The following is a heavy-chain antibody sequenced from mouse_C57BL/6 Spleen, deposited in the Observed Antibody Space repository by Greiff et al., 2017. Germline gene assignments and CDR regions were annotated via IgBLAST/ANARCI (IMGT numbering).Heavy chain of an antibody. J-gene: IGHJ4*01. CDR1: GFTFSDYG. CDR3: ARLYYSNEAMDY. D-gene: IGHD2-5*01. V-gene: IGHV5-17*01. Sequence: EVKVVESGGGLVKPGGSLKLSCAASGFTFSDYGMHWVRQAPEKGLEWVAYISSGSSTIYYADTVKGRFTISRDNAKNTLFLQMTSLRSEDTAMYYCARLYYSNEAMDYWGQGTSVTVSS. CDR2: ISSGSSTI.